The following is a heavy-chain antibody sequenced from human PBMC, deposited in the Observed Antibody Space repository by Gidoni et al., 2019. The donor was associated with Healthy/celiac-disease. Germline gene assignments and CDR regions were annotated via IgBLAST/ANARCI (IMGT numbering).Heavy chain of an antibody. CDR2: IYHSGST. V-gene: IGHV4-4*02. CDR1: GGSIRSSNW. Sequence: QVQLQESGPGLVKPSGTLSLTCAVSGGSIRSSNWWRWVRPPPGKGREWIGEIYHSGSTNHNPSLKSRGTISVDKSKNQFSLKLSSVTAADTAVYYCARDFGYSSASGLDYWGQGTLVTVSS. J-gene: IGHJ4*02. D-gene: IGHD6-19*01. CDR3: ARDFGYSSASGLDY.